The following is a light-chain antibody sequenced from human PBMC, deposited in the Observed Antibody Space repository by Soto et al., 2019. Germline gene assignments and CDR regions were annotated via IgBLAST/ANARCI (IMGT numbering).Light chain of an antibody. Sequence: SLLTQPASLSGSPGQSTTLSCTGTSSVVGAYNHISWYQQHPGKAPKLMIYDVSNRPSGVSNRFSGFKSGNTASLTISGLQAEDEADYYCSAHASRSTLIFGGGTKVTVL. CDR1: SSVVGAYNH. CDR3: SAHASRSTLI. J-gene: IGLJ2*01. CDR2: DVS. V-gene: IGLV2-14*03.